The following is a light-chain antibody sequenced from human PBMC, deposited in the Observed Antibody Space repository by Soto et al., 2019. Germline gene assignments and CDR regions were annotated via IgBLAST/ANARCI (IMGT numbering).Light chain of an antibody. Sequence: QSALTQPPSASGSPGQSVTISCTGTSSDVGGYNYVSWYQQHPGKAPKLTIYEVSKRPSGVPDRFSGSKSGNTASLTVSGLQAEDEADYYCTSYAGSNNVVVFGGGTQLTVL. CDR2: EVS. V-gene: IGLV2-8*01. J-gene: IGLJ2*01. CDR3: TSYAGSNNVVV. CDR1: SSDVGGYNY.